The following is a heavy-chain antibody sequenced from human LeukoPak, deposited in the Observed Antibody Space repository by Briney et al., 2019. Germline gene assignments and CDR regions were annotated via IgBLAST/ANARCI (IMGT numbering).Heavy chain of an antibody. CDR1: GFTFSGYA. V-gene: IGHV3-30*01. CDR3: AGYSGSLFDY. Sequence: GGSLRLSCAASGFTFSGYAMHWVRQAPGKGLEWVAVISYDGSNKYYADSVKGRFTISRDNSKNTLYLQMNSLRAEDTAVYYCAGYSGSLFDYWGQGTLVTVSS. CDR2: ISYDGSNK. J-gene: IGHJ4*02. D-gene: IGHD1-26*01.